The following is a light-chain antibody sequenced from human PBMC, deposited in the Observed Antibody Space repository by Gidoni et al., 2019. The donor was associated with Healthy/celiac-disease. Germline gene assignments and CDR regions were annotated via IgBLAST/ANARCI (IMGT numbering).Light chain of an antibody. CDR1: QSISSY. Sequence: IQMTQSPSSPSASVGDRVTITCRASQSISSYLDWYQQKPGKAPKLLIYAASSLQSGVPSRFSGSGSGTDFTLTISSLQPEDFATYYCQQSYSTPPGFGGXTKVEIK. V-gene: IGKV1-39*01. CDR3: QQSYSTPPG. CDR2: AAS. J-gene: IGKJ4*01.